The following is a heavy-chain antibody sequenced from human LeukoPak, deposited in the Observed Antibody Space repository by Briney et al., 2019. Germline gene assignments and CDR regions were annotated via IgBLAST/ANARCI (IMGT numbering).Heavy chain of an antibody. CDR1: GGSFSGYY. CDR3: ASLLWFGELLNWFDP. V-gene: IGHV4-34*01. J-gene: IGHJ5*02. D-gene: IGHD3-10*01. CDR2: INHSGST. Sequence: KASETLSLTCAVYGGSFSGYYWSWIRQPPGKGLEWIGEINHSGSTNYNPSPKSRVTISVDTSKNQFSLKLSSVTAADTAVYYCASLLWFGELLNWFDPWGQGTLVTVSS.